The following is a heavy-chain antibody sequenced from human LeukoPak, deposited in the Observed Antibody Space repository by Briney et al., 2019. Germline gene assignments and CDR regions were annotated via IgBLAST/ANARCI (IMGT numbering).Heavy chain of an antibody. CDR3: VLGAYWNDDKNAFHI. CDR2: IGATGDT. CDR1: GLTFRSYD. D-gene: IGHD1-1*01. Sequence: PGGSLRLSCAGSGLTFRSYDMHWVRQAPGKGLEWVSSIGATGDTYYAGSVKGRFTISRENAKKSLYLQMSSLRVEDTAVYFCVLGAYWNDDKNAFHIWGPGTMVTVSS. V-gene: IGHV3-13*01. J-gene: IGHJ3*02.